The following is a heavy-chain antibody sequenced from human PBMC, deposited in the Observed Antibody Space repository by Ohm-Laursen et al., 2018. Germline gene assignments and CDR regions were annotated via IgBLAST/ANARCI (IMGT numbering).Heavy chain of an antibody. Sequence: GSSVKVSCKASGYTFTGYYLHWVRQAPGQALEWMGGIIPIFGTANYTQKFQGRVTITADESTSTAYMELSSLRSEDTAVYYCARSGYYDSSGYYEIDYWGQGTLVTVSS. CDR3: ARSGYYDSSGYYEIDY. CDR1: GYTFTGYY. D-gene: IGHD3-22*01. CDR2: IIPIFGTA. V-gene: IGHV1-69*01. J-gene: IGHJ4*02.